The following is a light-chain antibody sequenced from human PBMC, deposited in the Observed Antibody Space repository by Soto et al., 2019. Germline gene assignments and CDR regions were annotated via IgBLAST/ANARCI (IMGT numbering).Light chain of an antibody. CDR1: QSVSSSY. Sequence: EIVLTQSPGTLSLSPGERATLSCRASQSVSSSYLAWYQQKPVQAPRLLSYGASSRATGIPDRFSGSGSGTDFTLTISRLEPEDFAVYYCQQYGSSPLYTFGQGTKLEIK. CDR2: GAS. J-gene: IGKJ2*01. V-gene: IGKV3-20*01. CDR3: QQYGSSPLYT.